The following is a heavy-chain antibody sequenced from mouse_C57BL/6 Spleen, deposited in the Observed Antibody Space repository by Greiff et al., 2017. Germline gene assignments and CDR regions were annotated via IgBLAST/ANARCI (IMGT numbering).Heavy chain of an antibody. CDR3: ARVYYGYDGSFDY. CDR2: INPNNGGT. V-gene: IGHV1-26*01. Sequence: EVQLQQSGPELVKPGASVKISCKASGYTFTDYYMNWVKQSHGKSLEWIGDINPNNGGTSYNQKFKGKATLTVDKSSSTAYMELRSLTSEDSAVYYCARVYYGYDGSFDYWGHGTTLTVSS. D-gene: IGHD2-2*01. CDR1: GYTFTDYY. J-gene: IGHJ2*01.